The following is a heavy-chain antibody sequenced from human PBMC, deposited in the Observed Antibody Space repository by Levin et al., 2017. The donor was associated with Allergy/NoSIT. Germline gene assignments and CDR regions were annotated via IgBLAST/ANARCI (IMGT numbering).Heavy chain of an antibody. V-gene: IGHV4-34*01. CDR2: INHSGST. CDR1: GGSFSGYY. CDR3: ARQRQYYYGSGSYYRGEYNWFDP. Sequence: SETLSLTCAVYGGSFSGYYWSWIRQPPGKGLEWIGEINHSGSTNYNPSLKSRVTISVDTSKNQFSLKLSSVTAADTAVYYCARQRQYYYGSGSYYRGEYNWFDPWGQGTLVTVSS. J-gene: IGHJ5*02. D-gene: IGHD3-10*01.